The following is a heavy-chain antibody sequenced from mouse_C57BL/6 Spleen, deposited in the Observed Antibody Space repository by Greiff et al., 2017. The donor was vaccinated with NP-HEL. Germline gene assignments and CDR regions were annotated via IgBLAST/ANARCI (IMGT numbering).Heavy chain of an antibody. Sequence: VKLMESGAELVRPGASVTLSCKASGYTFTDYEMHWVKQTPVHGLEWIGAIDPETGGTAYNQKFKGKAILTADKSSSTAYMELRSLTSEDSAVYYCSNWEGCWGQGTTLTVSS. V-gene: IGHV1-15*01. J-gene: IGHJ2*01. CDR3: SNWEGC. CDR2: IDPETGGT. D-gene: IGHD4-1*01. CDR1: GYTFTDYE.